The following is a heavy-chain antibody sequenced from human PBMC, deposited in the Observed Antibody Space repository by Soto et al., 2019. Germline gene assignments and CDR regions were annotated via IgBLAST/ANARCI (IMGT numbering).Heavy chain of an antibody. CDR1: GYTFTGYY. D-gene: IGHD6-13*01. Sequence: ASVKVSCKASGYTFTGYYMHWVRQAPGQGLEWMGWINPNSGGTNYAQKFQGRVTMTRETSISTAYMELSRLRSDDTAVYYCARDVAAAGTGYYYGMDVWGQGTTVTVSS. CDR2: INPNSGGT. CDR3: ARDVAAAGTGYYYGMDV. J-gene: IGHJ6*02. V-gene: IGHV1-2*02.